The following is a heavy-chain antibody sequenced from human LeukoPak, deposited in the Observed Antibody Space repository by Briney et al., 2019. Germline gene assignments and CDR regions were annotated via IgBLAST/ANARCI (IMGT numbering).Heavy chain of an antibody. CDR2: ISWNSGSI. Sequence: GGSLRLSCAASGFTFDDYAMHWVRQAPGKGLEWVSGISWNSGSIGYADSVKGRFTISRDNAKNSLYLQMHSLRAEDTALYYCAKDRSSVFFHVLDYWGQGTLVTVSS. D-gene: IGHD6-6*01. CDR3: AKDRSSVFFHVLDY. V-gene: IGHV3-9*01. CDR1: GFTFDDYA. J-gene: IGHJ4*02.